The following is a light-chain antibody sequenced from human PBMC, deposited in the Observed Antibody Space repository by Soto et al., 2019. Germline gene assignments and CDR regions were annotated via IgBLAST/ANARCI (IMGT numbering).Light chain of an antibody. V-gene: IGKV3-15*01. CDR2: GAS. CDR1: QSISSN. Sequence: EIVMTQSPATLSVSPGERATLSCRASQSISSNLAWYQQKPGQAPRLLIYGASIRATGIPARFSGSGSGTDFTLTISSLQSEDFAVYYCQHYNNWSAFGQGTRLEIK. CDR3: QHYNNWSA. J-gene: IGKJ5*01.